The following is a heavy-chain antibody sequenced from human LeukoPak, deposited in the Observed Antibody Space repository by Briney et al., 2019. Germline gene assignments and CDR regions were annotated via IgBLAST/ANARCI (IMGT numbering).Heavy chain of an antibody. CDR3: ARHRSSPWIQEIDY. V-gene: IGHV4-39*01. CDR2: IYYSGST. J-gene: IGHJ4*02. Sequence: SETLSLTCTISGGSISSSSYYWGWIRQPPGKGLEWIGSIYYSGSTYYNPSFKSRVTISVDTSKNQFSLKLSSVTAADTAVYYCARHRSSPWIQEIDYWGQGSLVTVSS. CDR1: GGSISSSSYY. D-gene: IGHD5-12*01.